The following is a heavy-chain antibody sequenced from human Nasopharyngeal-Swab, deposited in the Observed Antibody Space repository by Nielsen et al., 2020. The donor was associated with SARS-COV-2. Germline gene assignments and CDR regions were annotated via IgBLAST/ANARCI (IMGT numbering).Heavy chain of an antibody. CDR2: ISYDRSNK. CDR1: GFTFSRYT. J-gene: IGHJ4*02. V-gene: IGHV3-30-3*01. D-gene: IGHD3-22*01. CDR3: ASTPLDSSGYYYAFHY. Sequence: GESLKISCAASGFTFSRYTMHWVRQAPGKGLEWVAVISYDRSNKYYADSVKGRFTISRDISKNTLYLQMNSLRAKDTAVFYCASTPLDSSGYYYAFHYWGRGTLVTVSS.